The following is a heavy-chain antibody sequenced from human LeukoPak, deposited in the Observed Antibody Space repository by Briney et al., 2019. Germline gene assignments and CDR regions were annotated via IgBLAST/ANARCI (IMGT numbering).Heavy chain of an antibody. Sequence: SETLSLTCTVSGGSISSSSYYWGWIRQPPGKGLEWIGSIYYSGSTYYNPSLKSRVTISVDTSKNQFSLKLSSVTAADTAVYYCARETTTVSNYFDYWGQGTLVTVSS. J-gene: IGHJ4*02. CDR1: GGSISSSSYY. CDR3: ARETTTVSNYFDY. D-gene: IGHD4-17*01. V-gene: IGHV4-39*07. CDR2: IYYSGST.